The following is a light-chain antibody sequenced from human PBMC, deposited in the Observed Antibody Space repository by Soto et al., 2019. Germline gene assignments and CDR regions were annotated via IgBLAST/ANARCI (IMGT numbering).Light chain of an antibody. CDR3: QHYNNWPPWT. V-gene: IGKV3-15*01. CDR1: QSVSSN. J-gene: IGKJ1*01. CDR2: RAS. Sequence: EIVMTQSPATLSVSPGERATLSCRASQSVSSNLAWYQQKPGQAPRLLIYRASTRATGIPARFSGSGSGTEFTLTISSLQSVDFAVYYCQHYNNWPPWTF.